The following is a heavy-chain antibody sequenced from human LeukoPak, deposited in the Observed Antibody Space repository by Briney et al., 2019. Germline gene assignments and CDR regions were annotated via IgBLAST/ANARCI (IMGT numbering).Heavy chain of an antibody. D-gene: IGHD6-13*01. CDR1: GGTFNNSA. CDR2: ISAYNGNT. Sequence: SSVKVSCKTSGGTFNNSAISWVRQAPGQGLEWMGWISAYNGNTNYAQKLQGRVTMTTDTSTSTAYMGLRSLRSDDTAVYYCARISWSAAGTGDYWGQGTLVTVSS. J-gene: IGHJ4*02. CDR3: ARISWSAAGTGDY. V-gene: IGHV1-18*01.